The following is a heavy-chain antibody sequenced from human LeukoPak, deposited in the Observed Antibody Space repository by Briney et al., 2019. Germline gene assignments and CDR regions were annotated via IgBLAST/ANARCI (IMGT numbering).Heavy chain of an antibody. D-gene: IGHD2-15*01. Sequence: SETLSLTCTVSGGSINSCYWSWIRQPPGKGLEWIGYIYYSGSTNYNPSLKSRVTISVDTSKNQFSLKLSSVTAADTAVYYCARPGYCSGDTCYVAFDIWGQGTMVTVSS. CDR2: IYYSGST. CDR3: ARPGYCSGDTCYVAFDI. V-gene: IGHV4-59*01. J-gene: IGHJ3*02. CDR1: GGSINSCY.